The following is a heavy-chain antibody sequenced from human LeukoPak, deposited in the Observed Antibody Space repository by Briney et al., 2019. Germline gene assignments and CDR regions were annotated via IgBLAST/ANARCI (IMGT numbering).Heavy chain of an antibody. Sequence: SETLSLTCTVSGDSIGSSTYYWGWIRQPPGKGPEWIGSIFYSGSTFYKPSPESRLTMSVKMSKNQFSLRLSSVTAADTAAYYCARIPCTGGSCYYFDSWGQGILVIVSS. CDR1: GDSIGSSTYY. D-gene: IGHD2-15*01. J-gene: IGHJ4*02. CDR3: ARIPCTGGSCYYFDS. V-gene: IGHV4-39*01. CDR2: IFYSGST.